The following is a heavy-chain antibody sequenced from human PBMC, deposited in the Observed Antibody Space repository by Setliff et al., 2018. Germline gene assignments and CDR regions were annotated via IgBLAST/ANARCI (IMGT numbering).Heavy chain of an antibody. V-gene: IGHV4-39*01. CDR2: IYYSGTT. CDR3: ARRPYQHYDSSGYSVNYYMDV. J-gene: IGHJ6*03. D-gene: IGHD3-22*01. CDR1: GASINSSTFF. Sequence: SETLSLTCIVSGASINSSTFFWGWIRQPPGKGLEWIGSIYYSGTTYYNPSVRSRVTISVDTSKNQFSLELSSVTAADTAVYFCARRPYQHYDSSGYSVNYYMDVWGKGTTVTVSS.